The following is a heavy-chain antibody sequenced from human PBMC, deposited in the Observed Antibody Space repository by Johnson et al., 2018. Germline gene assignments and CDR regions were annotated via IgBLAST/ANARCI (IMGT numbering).Heavy chain of an antibody. CDR1: GYTFANYY. CDR3: VGQSYLDSRVGAFDI. D-gene: IGHD3-22*01. V-gene: IGHV1-46*01. Sequence: QVQLVQSGAEVKKPGASVKLSCKASGYTFANYYIHWVRQAPGQGLEWMGIINPSGGITTYAQKFQGRFTMTRDTSTSTVYMDLSSLRSDDTAVYYCVGQSYLDSRVGAFDIWGQGTMVTVS. J-gene: IGHJ3*02. CDR2: INPSGGIT.